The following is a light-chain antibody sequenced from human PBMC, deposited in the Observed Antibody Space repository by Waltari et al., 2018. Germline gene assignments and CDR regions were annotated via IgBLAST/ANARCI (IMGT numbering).Light chain of an antibody. Sequence: QSALTQPASVSGSPGQSIHISCSGTDRDVGAYDFVSWYQQHPGKAPHLIIYEVSNRPSGISNRFSASKSGLQAEDEADYYCSSYTTSSAPGVFGTGTRVTVL. CDR2: EVS. CDR3: SSYTTSSAPGV. J-gene: IGLJ1*01. CDR1: DRDVGAYDF. V-gene: IGLV2-14*01.